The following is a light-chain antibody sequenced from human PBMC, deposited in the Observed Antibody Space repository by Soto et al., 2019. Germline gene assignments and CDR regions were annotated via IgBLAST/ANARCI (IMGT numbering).Light chain of an antibody. Sequence: EIVLTQSPAALSVSPGERATLSCRASQSIDTYLAWYQQKPGQAPRPLIYGASNRANGIPARFSGSGSGTEFTLTISSLQSEDFAVYYCQQYNNWPPLTFGGGTKVEIK. CDR1: QSIDTY. CDR2: GAS. CDR3: QQYNNWPPLT. J-gene: IGKJ4*01. V-gene: IGKV3-15*01.